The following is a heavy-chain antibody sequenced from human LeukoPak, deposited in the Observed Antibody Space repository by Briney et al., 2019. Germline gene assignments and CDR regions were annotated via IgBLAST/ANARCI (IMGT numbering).Heavy chain of an antibody. CDR2: IYYSGST. CDR1: GGSISSGSYY. CDR3: ALQDY. V-gene: IGHV4-61*02. J-gene: IGHJ4*02. Sequence: SQTLSLTCTVSGGSISSGSYYWSWIRQPAGKGLEWIGSIYYSGSTNYNPSLKSRVTISVDTSKNQFSLKLSSVTAADTVVYYCALQDYWGQGTLVTVSS.